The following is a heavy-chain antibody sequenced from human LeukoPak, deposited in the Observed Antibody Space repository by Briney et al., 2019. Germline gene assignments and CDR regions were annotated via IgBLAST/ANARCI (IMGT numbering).Heavy chain of an antibody. Sequence: ASVKVSCKASGYTFTSYGISWVRQAPGQGLEWMGWISAYNGNTNYAQKLQGRVTMTTDTSTSTAYMELRSLRSDDTAVYYCARAPLYCSSTSCYGRLDYWGQGTLVTVSS. CDR3: ARAPLYCSSTSCYGRLDY. D-gene: IGHD2-2*01. J-gene: IGHJ4*02. CDR2: ISAYNGNT. V-gene: IGHV1-18*01. CDR1: GYTFTSYG.